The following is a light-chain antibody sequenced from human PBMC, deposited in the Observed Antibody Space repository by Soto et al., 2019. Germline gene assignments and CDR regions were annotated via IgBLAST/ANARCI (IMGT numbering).Light chain of an antibody. J-gene: IGLJ1*01. CDR3: SSYTSSSTLPYV. CDR1: SSDVGGYNY. Sequence: QSALTQPASVSGSPGQSITISCTGTSSDVGGYNYVSWYQQHPGKAPKLMIYDVSNWPSGVSNRFSGSKSGNTASLTISGLQAEDEADYYCSSYTSSSTLPYVFATGTKLTVL. CDR2: DVS. V-gene: IGLV2-14*01.